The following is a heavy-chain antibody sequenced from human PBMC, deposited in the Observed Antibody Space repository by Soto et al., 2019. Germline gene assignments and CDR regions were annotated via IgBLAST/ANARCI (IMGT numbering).Heavy chain of an antibody. CDR3: ARIAGPGLTYFDF. CDR1: RYLFASHN. V-gene: IGHV1-46*01. Sequence: ASVKVSCKASRYLFASHNIHWVRGAPGQGLEWMGEINPRSGNAGYNRKFQGRVTMTSDTSTTTVNLILSSLRSDDTAVYYCARIAGPGLTYFDFWGLGTPVTVSS. CDR2: INPRSGNA. J-gene: IGHJ4*02. D-gene: IGHD6-13*01.